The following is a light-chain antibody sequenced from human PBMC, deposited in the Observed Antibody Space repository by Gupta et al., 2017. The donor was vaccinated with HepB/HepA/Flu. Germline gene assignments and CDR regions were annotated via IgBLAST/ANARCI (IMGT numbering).Light chain of an antibody. CDR2: DVT. J-gene: IGLJ2*01. V-gene: IGLV2-14*03. CDR1: SSDICDYNY. CDR3: GSYTTSSTVV. Sequence: ALTPPASVSGSPGQSITISCTGNSSDICDYNYVSWYQQHPGKAPKFIIYDVTNRPSGVSHRFSGSKSGYTASLTISGLQAEDEADYYCGSYTTSSTVVFGGGTKLTVL.